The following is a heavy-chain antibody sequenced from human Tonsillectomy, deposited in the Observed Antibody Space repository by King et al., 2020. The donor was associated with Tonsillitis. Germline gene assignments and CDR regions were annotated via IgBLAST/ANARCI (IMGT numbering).Heavy chain of an antibody. J-gene: IGHJ4*02. Sequence: VQLVESGAEVKKPGASVTVSCKASGYTFTDYYMHWVRQAPGHGLEWMGWINPDGGGTSYAQKFQGRVTLTRDTSISTVYMELSRLSSDDAAVYYCARSLVNYSLDSWGQGTLVIVSS. V-gene: IGHV1-2*02. D-gene: IGHD2-15*01. CDR3: ARSLVNYSLDS. CDR1: GYTFTDYY. CDR2: INPDGGGT.